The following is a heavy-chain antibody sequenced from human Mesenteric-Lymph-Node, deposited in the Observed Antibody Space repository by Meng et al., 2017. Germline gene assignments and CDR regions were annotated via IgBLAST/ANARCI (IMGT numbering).Heavy chain of an antibody. CDR1: DDSTRSPHW. CDR2: ILPSTNT. V-gene: IGHV4-4*02. D-gene: IGHD5-12*01. Sequence: VWLKGAGPERVRPSGTLSPPGPVPDDSTRSPHWWTWVRQPPGKGLEWIGGILPSTNTNYSPSLEGRVTISLDTSKNQFSLRLNSVTAADTAVYFCARGLYSGYNYQGERDNWFDPWGQGILVTVSS. J-gene: IGHJ5*02. CDR3: ARGLYSGYNYQGERDNWFDP.